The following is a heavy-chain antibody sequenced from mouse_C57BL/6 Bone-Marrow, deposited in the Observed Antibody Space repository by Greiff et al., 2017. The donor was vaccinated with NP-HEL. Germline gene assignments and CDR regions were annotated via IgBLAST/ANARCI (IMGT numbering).Heavy chain of an antibody. Sequence: QVQLQQSGAELVKPGASVKISCKASGSAFRSYWMNWVKQRPGKGLEWIGQIYPGDGDTNSNGKFKGKATLTADKSSSTAYMQLSSLTSEDSAVYFCARSAVLWPFSYWGQGTLVTVSA. D-gene: IGHD1-1*02. CDR3: ARSAVLWPFSY. V-gene: IGHV1-80*01. CDR2: IYPGDGDT. J-gene: IGHJ3*01. CDR1: GSAFRSYW.